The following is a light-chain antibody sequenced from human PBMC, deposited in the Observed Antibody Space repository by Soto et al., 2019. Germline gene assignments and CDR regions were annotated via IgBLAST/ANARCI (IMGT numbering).Light chain of an antibody. CDR2: AAS. Sequence: IQMTQXPXXXXSXXXDRDTIXFRASQAIRNDLGWYQQKPGKAPKRLIYAASSLDSEVPLRFSGSGSGTEFALTISSLQPEDFATYYCLQHNTYPWTFGQGTKVDIK. V-gene: IGKV1-17*01. CDR3: LQHNTYPWT. J-gene: IGKJ1*01. CDR1: QAIRND.